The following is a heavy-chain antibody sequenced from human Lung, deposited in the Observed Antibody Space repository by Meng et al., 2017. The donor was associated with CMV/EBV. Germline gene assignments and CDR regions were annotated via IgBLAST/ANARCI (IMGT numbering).Heavy chain of an antibody. J-gene: IGHJ6*02. D-gene: IGHD6-6*01. CDR1: GFIVSDNY. CDR3: AREQGYFSSKHYYYHLDV. CDR2: IYSNENT. Sequence: SXAASGFIVSDNYMNWVRQAPGKGLEWISIIYSNENTYYADSVKGRFTISRDNSKNTLYLQMNSLRAEDTAVYCCAREQGYFSSKHYYYHLDVWGQGTXVTVSS. V-gene: IGHV3-53*01.